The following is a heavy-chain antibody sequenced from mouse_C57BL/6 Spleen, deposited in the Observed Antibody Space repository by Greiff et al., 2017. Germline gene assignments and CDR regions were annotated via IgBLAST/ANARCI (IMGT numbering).Heavy chain of an antibody. CDR2: IDPENGDT. D-gene: IGHD2-2*01. J-gene: IGHJ4*01. Sequence: VQLQQSGAELVRPGASVKLSCTASGFNIKDDYMHWVKQRPEQGLEWIGWIDPENGDTEYASKFQGKATITADTSSNTAYLQLSSLTSEDTAVYYCTTRGYDEAMDYWGQGTSVTVSS. CDR1: GFNIKDDY. V-gene: IGHV14-4*01. CDR3: TTRGYDEAMDY.